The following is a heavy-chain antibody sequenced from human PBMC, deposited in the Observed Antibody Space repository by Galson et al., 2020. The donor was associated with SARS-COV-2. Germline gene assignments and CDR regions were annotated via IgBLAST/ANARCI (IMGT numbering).Heavy chain of an antibody. V-gene: IGHV3-9*01. J-gene: IGHJ3*02. Sequence: GGSLRLSCAASGFTFDDYAMHWVRQAPGKGLEWVSGISWNSGSIGYADSVKGRFTISRDNAKNSLYLQMNSLRAEDTALYYCATAGDFVSAPAFDIWGQGTMVTVSS. CDR3: ATAGDFVSAPAFDI. CDR2: ISWNSGSI. D-gene: IGHD3-16*01. CDR1: GFTFDDYA.